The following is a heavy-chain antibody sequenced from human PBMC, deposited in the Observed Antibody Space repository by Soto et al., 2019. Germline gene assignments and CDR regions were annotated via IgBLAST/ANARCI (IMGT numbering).Heavy chain of an antibody. CDR1: GFTFSSYA. V-gene: IGHV3-23*01. Sequence: EVQLLESGGGLVQPGGSLRLSCAASGFTFSSYAMSWVRQAPGKGLEWVSAISGSGGSTYYADSVKGRFTISRDNSKNTRYLQKNSLRAEDTAVYYCAKGNGVAAAEVHSYFDLWGRGTLVTVSS. J-gene: IGHJ2*01. CDR2: ISGSGGST. CDR3: AKGNGVAAAEVHSYFDL. D-gene: IGHD6-13*01.